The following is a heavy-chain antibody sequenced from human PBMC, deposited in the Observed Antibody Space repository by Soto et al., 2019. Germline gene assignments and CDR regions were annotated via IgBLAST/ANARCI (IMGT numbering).Heavy chain of an antibody. Sequence: SETLSLTCLVSGFPISSPYSWGWIRQPPGKGLEWIGSISHTGTTSYSPSLTSRVSISVDTSKNQVSLKLTSVTAADTAVSFCARVTMVIRDSDHFGVDVWGHGTTVTVSS. CDR3: ARVTMVIRDSDHFGVDV. CDR2: ISHTGTT. D-gene: IGHD4-17*01. V-gene: IGHV4-38-2*02. CDR1: GFPISSPYS. J-gene: IGHJ6*02.